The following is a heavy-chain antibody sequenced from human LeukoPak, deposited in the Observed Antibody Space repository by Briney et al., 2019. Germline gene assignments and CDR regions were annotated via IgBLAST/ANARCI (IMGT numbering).Heavy chain of an antibody. CDR2: MNPNSGNT. CDR1: GYTFTSYD. Sequence: ASVKVSCKASGYTFTSYDINWVRQATGQGLEWMGWMNPNSGNTGYAQKFQGRVTITTDESTSTAYMELSSLRSEDTAVYYCARAENYYDSSGYYLPLGYWGQGTLVTVSS. J-gene: IGHJ4*02. D-gene: IGHD3-22*01. CDR3: ARAENYYDSSGYYLPLGY. V-gene: IGHV1-8*01.